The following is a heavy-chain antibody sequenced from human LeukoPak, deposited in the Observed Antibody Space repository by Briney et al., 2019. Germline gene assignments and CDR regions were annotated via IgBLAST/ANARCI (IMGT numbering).Heavy chain of an antibody. D-gene: IGHD3-22*01. V-gene: IGHV3-48*02. CDR3: VRENDSNGYYFY. CDR2: ITASGTAM. J-gene: IGHJ4*02. Sequence: PGGSLRLSCAASGFTFSSYSMNWVRQAPGKGLEWVSHITASGTAMFYADSVKGRFTISRDNAKNSLYLQMNSLRDEDTAVYYCVRENDSNGYYFYWGQGTLVTVSS. CDR1: GFTFSSYS.